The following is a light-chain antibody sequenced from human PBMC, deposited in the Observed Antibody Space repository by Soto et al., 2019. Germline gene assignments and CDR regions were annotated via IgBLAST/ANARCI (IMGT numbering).Light chain of an antibody. CDR3: QQYNNWPRT. J-gene: IGKJ1*01. V-gene: IGKV3-15*01. Sequence: EIVMTQSPATLSVSPGERATLSCRASQSVSSNLAWYQQKPGQAPRLLIYGASTRATGIPARFSGSGSGTEFTLTISSLQSEDFAVDSCQQYNNWPRTLGQGTKV. CDR1: QSVSSN. CDR2: GAS.